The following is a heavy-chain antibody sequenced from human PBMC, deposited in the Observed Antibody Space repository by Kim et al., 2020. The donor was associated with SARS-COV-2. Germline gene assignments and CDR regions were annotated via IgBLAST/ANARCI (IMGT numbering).Heavy chain of an antibody. D-gene: IGHD2-21*02. CDR2: ISSSSSYI. CDR3: ARDLHPLAYCGGDCTNGLDY. CDR1: GFTFSSYS. V-gene: IGHV3-21*01. J-gene: IGHJ4*02. Sequence: GGSLRLSCAASGFTFSSYSMNWVRQAPGKGLEWVSSISSSSSYIYYADSVKGRFTISRDNAKNSLYLQMNSLRAEDTAVYYCARDLHPLAYCGGDCTNGLDYWGQGTLVTVSS.